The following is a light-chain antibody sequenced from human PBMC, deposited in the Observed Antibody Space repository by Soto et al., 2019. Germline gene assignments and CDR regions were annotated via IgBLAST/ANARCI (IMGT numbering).Light chain of an antibody. CDR1: QSVSSY. CDR2: DAS. CDR3: QQRSNWPRT. V-gene: IGKV3-11*01. Sequence: EIVLTQSPATLSLSPGERATLSCRASQSVSSYLAWYQQKPGQAPRLLIYDASNRATGIPARFSGSGSGTDFSLTTSSIEPEDFAVYYCQQRSNWPRTFGQGTKVEIK. J-gene: IGKJ1*01.